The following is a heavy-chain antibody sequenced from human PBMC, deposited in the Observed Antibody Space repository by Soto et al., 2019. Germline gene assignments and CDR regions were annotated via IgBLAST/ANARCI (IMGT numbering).Heavy chain of an antibody. V-gene: IGHV3-23*01. Sequence: EVQILESGGGLVQPGGSLRLSCAASGFTFSSYAMYWVRQAPGKGLAWVSGISDSGTGTYYADSVKGRFTISRDNSKNTGYLQMKSLRAEDTAVYYCAKDHTVVIRDAFDIWGQGTMVNVSS. CDR3: AKDHTVVIRDAFDI. CDR1: GFTFSSYA. CDR2: ISDSGTGT. D-gene: IGHD3-22*01. J-gene: IGHJ3*02.